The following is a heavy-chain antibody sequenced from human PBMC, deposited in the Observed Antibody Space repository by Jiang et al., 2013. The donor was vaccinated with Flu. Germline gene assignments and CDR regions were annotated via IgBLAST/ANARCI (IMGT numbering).Heavy chain of an antibody. CDR3: ARDLSSYGVYYYYGMDV. Sequence: FTFSSYAMHWVRQAPGKGLEWVAVISYDGSNKYYADSVKGRFTISRDNSKNTLYLQMNSLRAEDTAVYYCARDLSSYGVYYYYGMDVWGQGTTVTVSS. V-gene: IGHV3-30*04. D-gene: IGHD5-18*01. J-gene: IGHJ6*02. CDR1: FTFSSYA. CDR2: ISYDGSNK.